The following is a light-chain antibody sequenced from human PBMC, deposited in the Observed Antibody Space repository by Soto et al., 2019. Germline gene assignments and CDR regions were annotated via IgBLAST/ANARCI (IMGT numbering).Light chain of an antibody. CDR3: SSYAGSGVVI. CDR2: EVT. Sequence: QSVLTQPASVSGSPGQSITISCTGTSSDVGSYNVVSWYQQHPGKAPKLMIYEVTERPSGVSNRFSGSKSGNTASLTVSGLQAEDEADYSCSSYAGSGVVIFGGGTKLTVL. CDR1: SSDVGSYNV. J-gene: IGLJ2*01. V-gene: IGLV2-23*02.